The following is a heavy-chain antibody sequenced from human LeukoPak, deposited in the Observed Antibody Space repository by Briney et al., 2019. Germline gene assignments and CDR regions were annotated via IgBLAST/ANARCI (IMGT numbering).Heavy chain of an antibody. J-gene: IGHJ4*02. CDR3: ARDGCSGSRCYDRWLVPIISYYFDF. CDR2: IYTAGST. CDR1: GFTVSSDD. Sequence: PGGSLRLSCAASGFTVSSDDMSWVRQAPGKGLEWVSVIYTAGSTYYADSVKGRFTVSRDNFKNTLYLQMNSLRGDDTAVYYCARDGCSGSRCYDRWLVPIISYYFDFWGQGALVTVSS. D-gene: IGHD2-15*01. V-gene: IGHV3-53*05.